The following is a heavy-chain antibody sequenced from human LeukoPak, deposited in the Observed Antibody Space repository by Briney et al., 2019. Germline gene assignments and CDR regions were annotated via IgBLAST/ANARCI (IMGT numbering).Heavy chain of an antibody. CDR3: ARDGGWSYYDSSGQFDY. CDR2: ISSSSSTI. Sequence: GGSLRLSCAASGFTFSSYSMNWVRQAPGKGLEWVSYISSSSSTIYYADSVKGRFTISRDNAKNSLYLQMNSLRAEDAAVYYCARDGGWSYYDSSGQFDYWGQGTLVTVSS. CDR1: GFTFSSYS. V-gene: IGHV3-48*04. J-gene: IGHJ4*02. D-gene: IGHD3-22*01.